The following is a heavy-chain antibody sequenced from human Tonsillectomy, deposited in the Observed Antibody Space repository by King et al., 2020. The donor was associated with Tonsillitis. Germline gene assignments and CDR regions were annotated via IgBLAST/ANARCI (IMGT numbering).Heavy chain of an antibody. V-gene: IGHV3-23*04. CDR1: GFTFSSYA. CDR3: AKVSGPIVGAITKGYFDY. D-gene: IGHD1-26*01. J-gene: IGHJ4*02. Sequence: VQLVESGGGLVQPGGSLRLSCAASGFTFSSYAMSWVRQAPGKGLEWVSAISGSGGSTFYAASVKGRYTISRDNSKITLYLQMNSLRAEDTAVYYCAKVSGPIVGAITKGYFDYWGQGTLVTVSS. CDR2: ISGSGGST.